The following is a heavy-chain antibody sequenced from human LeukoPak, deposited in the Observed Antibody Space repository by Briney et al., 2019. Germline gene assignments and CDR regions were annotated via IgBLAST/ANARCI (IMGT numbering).Heavy chain of an antibody. CDR2: IYYSGST. D-gene: IGHD5-12*01. V-gene: IGHV4-59*01. J-gene: IGHJ4*02. CDR3: ATSTSYDFGAYYDY. CDR1: GGSISSYY. Sequence: SETLSLTCTVSGGSISSYYWSWIRQPPGKGLEWIGYIYYSGSTNYNPSLKSRVTISVDTSKNQFSLKLSSVTAADTAVYYCATSTSYDFGAYYDYWGQGTLVTVSS.